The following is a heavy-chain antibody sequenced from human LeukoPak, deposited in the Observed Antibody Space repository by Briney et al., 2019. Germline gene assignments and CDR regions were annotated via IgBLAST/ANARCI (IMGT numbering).Heavy chain of an antibody. J-gene: IGHJ4*02. D-gene: IGHD2-2*01. CDR1: GFTFSNYA. CDR3: AKDSSPGYQLLSYDY. V-gene: IGHV3-23*01. Sequence: GGSLRLSCAASGFTFSNYAMSWVRQAPGKGLEWVSAISGSGGFTYYADSVEGRFTISRDNSKNTLSLQMDSLRAEDTAVYYCAKDSSPGYQLLSYDYWGQGTLVTVSS. CDR2: ISGSGGFT.